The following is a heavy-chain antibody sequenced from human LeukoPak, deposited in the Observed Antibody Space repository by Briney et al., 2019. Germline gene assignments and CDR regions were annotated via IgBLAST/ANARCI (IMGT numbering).Heavy chain of an antibody. D-gene: IGHD3-16*01. CDR1: GGTFSDCA. Sequence: SVKVSCKMFGGTFSDCAITWLRQAPGQGLECVGRIIPLFGTTKSAQGFQDRVTLSADKSTNTACMELTSLRSDDTAVYYCARGAFTPVITFGPFYFESWGQGTLITVSS. V-gene: IGHV1-69*06. CDR3: ARGAFTPVITFGPFYFES. J-gene: IGHJ4*02. CDR2: IIPLFGTT.